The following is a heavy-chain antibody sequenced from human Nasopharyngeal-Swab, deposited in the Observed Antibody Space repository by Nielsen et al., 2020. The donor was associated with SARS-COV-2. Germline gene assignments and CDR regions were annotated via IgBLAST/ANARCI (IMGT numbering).Heavy chain of an antibody. V-gene: IGHV4-34*01. D-gene: IGHD6-13*01. CDR3: ARGRYSSSWYGLIWYFDL. J-gene: IGHJ2*01. CDR2: INHSGTT. Sequence: SETLSLTCAVSGGSFSGHYWTWIRQPPGKGLEWIGEINHSGTTSYNPSPKSRVTISVDTSKNQFSLNLSSVTAADTALYYCARGRYSSSWYGLIWYFDLWGRGTLVTVSS. CDR1: GGSFSGHY.